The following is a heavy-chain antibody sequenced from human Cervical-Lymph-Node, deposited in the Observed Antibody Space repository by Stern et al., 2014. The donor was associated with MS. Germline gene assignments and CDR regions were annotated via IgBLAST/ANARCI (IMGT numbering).Heavy chain of an antibody. Sequence: QVQLVQSGAEVKKPGASVKVSCKASGYTFTGYNMHWVRQAPGQGLEWMGRINANSGGTKYAQKFQGRVTMTSDTSISTAYMELSSLTSDDTAVYYCARTWIDVWTPDFDYWGQGTLVTDSS. D-gene: IGHD2-2*03. CDR1: GYTFTGYN. CDR2: INANSGGT. CDR3: ARTWIDVWTPDFDY. V-gene: IGHV1-2*06. J-gene: IGHJ4*02.